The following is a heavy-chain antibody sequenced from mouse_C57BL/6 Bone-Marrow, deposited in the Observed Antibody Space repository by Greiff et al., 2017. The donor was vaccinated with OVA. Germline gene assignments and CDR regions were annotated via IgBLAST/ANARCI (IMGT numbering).Heavy chain of an antibody. CDR1: GYTFTSYG. V-gene: IGHV1-81*01. Sequence: QVQLKESGAELARPGASVKLSCKASGYTFTSYGISWVKQRTGQGLEWIGEIYPRSGNTYYNEKFKGKATLTADKSSSTAYMELSSLTSEDSAVYYCACKGVYYGNFYAMDYWGQGTSVTVSS. CDR2: IYPRSGNT. CDR3: ACKGVYYGNFYAMDY. D-gene: IGHD2-1*01. J-gene: IGHJ4*01.